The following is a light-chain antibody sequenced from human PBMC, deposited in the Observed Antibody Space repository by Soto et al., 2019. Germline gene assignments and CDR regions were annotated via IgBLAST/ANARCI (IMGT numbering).Light chain of an antibody. V-gene: IGKV1-5*03. CDR1: HSISVW. Sequence: DIQMTQSPSTLSSSVGDRVTITCRASHSISVWLAWYQQKPGKAPKLLIYQASTLESGVPSRFSGRGSGTAFTLTISSLQPDDLATYYCQQYYTYPYTFGQGTKLEIK. CDR2: QAS. CDR3: QQYYTYPYT. J-gene: IGKJ2*01.